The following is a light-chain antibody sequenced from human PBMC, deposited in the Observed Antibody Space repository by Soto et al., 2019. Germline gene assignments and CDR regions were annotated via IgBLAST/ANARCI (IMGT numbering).Light chain of an antibody. CDR2: YAS. CDR3: MQSRNWTLY. V-gene: IGKV3-11*01. J-gene: IGKJ4*01. CDR1: QSVSNY. Sequence: IFLTQSRAALSLSPVGRATLWCRSSQSVSNYLACYQQKPGQAPRLLIYYASNRATGIPARFSGSGSGTDFTPKISSLEPEAFEVYYCMQSRNWTLYFGGGTXVEIK.